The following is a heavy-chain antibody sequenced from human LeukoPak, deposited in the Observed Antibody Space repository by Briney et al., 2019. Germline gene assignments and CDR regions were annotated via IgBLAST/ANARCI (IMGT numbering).Heavy chain of an antibody. CDR2: ISSSGSTI. Sequence: GGSLRLSCAASGFTFSSYEMNWVRQAPGKGLEWVSYISSSGSTIYYADSVKGRFTISRDNAKNSLYLQMNSLRAEDTAVYYCARVMVRANPDGYWGQGTLVTVSS. CDR1: GFTFSSYE. D-gene: IGHD3-10*01. J-gene: IGHJ4*02. V-gene: IGHV3-48*03. CDR3: ARVMVRANPDGY.